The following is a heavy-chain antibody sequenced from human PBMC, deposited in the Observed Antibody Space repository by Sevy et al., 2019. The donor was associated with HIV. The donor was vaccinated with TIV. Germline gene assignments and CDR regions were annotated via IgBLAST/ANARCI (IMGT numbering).Heavy chain of an antibody. V-gene: IGHV3-30*04. D-gene: IGHD6-19*01. CDR1: GFTFSSYA. J-gene: IGHJ4*02. CDR2: ISYDGSNK. Sequence: GGSLRLSCAASGFTFSSYAMHWVRQAPGKGLEWVAVISYDGSNKYYADSVKGRFTISRDNSKNTPYLQMNSRRAEDTAVYYCARSGRSSGGRGGFDYWGQGTLVTVSS. CDR3: ARSGRSSGGRGGFDY.